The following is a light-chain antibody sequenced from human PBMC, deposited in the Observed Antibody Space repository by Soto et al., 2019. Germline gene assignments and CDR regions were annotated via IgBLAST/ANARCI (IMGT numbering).Light chain of an antibody. J-gene: IGKJ1*01. CDR2: KTS. V-gene: IGKV1-5*03. CDR1: QSITNW. CDR3: QQYNTYSTT. Sequence: DIQMTQSPSTLSASVGDRVIITCRASQSITNWLAWYQQKPGKAPKLLIYKTSTLESGVPSRFSGSGSGTEFTLTISSLQPDDFATYYCQQYNTYSTTFGPGTKVEIK.